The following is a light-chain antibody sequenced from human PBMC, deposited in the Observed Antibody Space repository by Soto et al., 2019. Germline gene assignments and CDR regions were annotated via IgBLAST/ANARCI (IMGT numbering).Light chain of an antibody. CDR3: QTYDSSLSGSYV. Sequence: QSVLTQPPSVSGAPGQRITISCTGSSSNIGTGYDVHWYQQLPGTAPKLLIYGNSNRPSGVPDRFSGSKSDTSASLAITGLQADDEAEYYCQTYDSSLSGSYVFGTGTKLT. CDR2: GNS. J-gene: IGLJ1*01. V-gene: IGLV1-40*01. CDR1: SSNIGTGYD.